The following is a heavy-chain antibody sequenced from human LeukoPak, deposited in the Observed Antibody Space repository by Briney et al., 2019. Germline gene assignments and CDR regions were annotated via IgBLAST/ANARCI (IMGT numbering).Heavy chain of an antibody. CDR3: ARDFSGWYHWFDP. J-gene: IGHJ5*02. CDR1: GFTFSSYS. D-gene: IGHD6-19*01. Sequence: GGSLRLSCAAPGFTFSSYSMNWVRQAPGKGLEWVSSISSSSSYIYYADSVKGRFTISRDNAKNSLYLQMNSLRAEDTAVYYCARDFSGWYHWFDPWGQGTLVTVSS. V-gene: IGHV3-21*01. CDR2: ISSSSSYI.